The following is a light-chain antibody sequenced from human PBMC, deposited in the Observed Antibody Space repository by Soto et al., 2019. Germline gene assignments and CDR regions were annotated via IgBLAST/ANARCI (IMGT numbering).Light chain of an antibody. J-gene: IGKJ1*01. CDR2: GAS. CDR1: QSVSSN. V-gene: IGKV3-15*01. Sequence: EIVMTQSPATLSVSPGERATLSCRASQSVSSNLAWYQQKPGQAPRLVIYGASTRATGIPARFSGRGSGTEFTHTITSLQSEDFAVYYCQQYNNWWTFGQGTKVEIK. CDR3: QQYNNWWT.